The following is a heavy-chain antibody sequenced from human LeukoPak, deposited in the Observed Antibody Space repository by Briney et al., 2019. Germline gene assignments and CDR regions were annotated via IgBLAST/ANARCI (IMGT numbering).Heavy chain of an antibody. V-gene: IGHV4-4*02. CDR2: IYHSGSP. CDR1: GGSISNNW. CDR3: ARVNINNWHSCDY. Sequence: SETLSLTCAVSGGSISNNWWGWVRQPPGKGLEWIGEIYHSGSPNYNPSLKSRVTISVVKSRNHFSLNLSSVTAADTAVYYCARVNINNWHSCDYWGQGTLVTVSS. D-gene: IGHD1-1*01. J-gene: IGHJ4*02.